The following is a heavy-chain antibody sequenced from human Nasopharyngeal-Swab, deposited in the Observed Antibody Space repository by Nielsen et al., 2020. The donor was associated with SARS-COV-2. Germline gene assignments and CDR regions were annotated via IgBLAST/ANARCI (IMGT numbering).Heavy chain of an antibody. CDR1: GGSISSSNW. CDR2: IYHSGST. J-gene: IGHJ2*01. Sequence: SETLSLTCAVSGGSISSSNWWSWVRQPPGKGLEWIGEIYHSGSTNYNPSLKSRVTISVDTSKNQFSLKLSSVTAADTAVYYCARHRRGGIVATPWYFDLWGRGTLVTVSS. D-gene: IGHD5-12*01. CDR3: ARHRRGGIVATPWYFDL. V-gene: IGHV4-4*02.